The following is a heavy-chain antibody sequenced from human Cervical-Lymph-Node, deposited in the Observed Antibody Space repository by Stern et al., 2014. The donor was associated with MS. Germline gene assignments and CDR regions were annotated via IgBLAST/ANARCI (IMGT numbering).Heavy chain of an antibody. J-gene: IGHJ4*02. Sequence: QVTLQESGPVLVKPTETLALTCTVSGFSLSNARMGVSWIRQPPGKALEWLAPIFSNDEKSYSTSLKSRLTISKDTSKSQVVLTMTNMDPVDTATYYCARISMTTVTTPYFDYWGQGTLGTGSS. D-gene: IGHD4-11*01. CDR1: GFSLSNARMG. CDR3: ARISMTTVTTPYFDY. CDR2: IFSNDEK. V-gene: IGHV2-26*01.